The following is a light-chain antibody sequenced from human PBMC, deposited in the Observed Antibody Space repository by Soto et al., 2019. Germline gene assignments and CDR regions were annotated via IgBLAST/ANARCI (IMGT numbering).Light chain of an antibody. V-gene: IGLV3-21*04. CDR3: QVWDSSSDVV. CDR2: YDS. Sequence: SYELTQPPSVSVAPGKTARITCGGNNIGSKSVHWYQQKPGQAPVLVIYYDSDRPSGIPERFSGSNSGNTATLTISRVEAGDAADYYCQVWDSSSDVVVGGGTKLTVL. J-gene: IGLJ2*01. CDR1: NIGSKS.